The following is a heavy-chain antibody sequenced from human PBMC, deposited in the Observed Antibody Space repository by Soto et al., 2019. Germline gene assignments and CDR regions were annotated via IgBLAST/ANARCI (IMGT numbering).Heavy chain of an antibody. D-gene: IGHD5-12*01. Sequence: QVQLVQSGTEVKEPGSSVNVSCRASGATFRSHAFTWVRQAPGQGLELMGGIIPMSATPFYTQTFQDRFTITADESASTVYMAVNSVRSEDTAVYYCATNSGGYNYIAIYWGQGTLVTVSS. CDR2: IIPMSATP. CDR3: ATNSGGYNYIAIY. V-gene: IGHV1-69*12. CDR1: GATFRSHA. J-gene: IGHJ4*02.